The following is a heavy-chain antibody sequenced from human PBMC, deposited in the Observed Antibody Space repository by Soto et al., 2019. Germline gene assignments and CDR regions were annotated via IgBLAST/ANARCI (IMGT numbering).Heavy chain of an antibody. D-gene: IGHD6-13*01. CDR3: ARGSSSWSYYFDS. CDR2: IYYSGST. Sequence: QVQLQESGPGLVKPSETLSLTCTVSGGSVSSNSYYWNWIRQPPGKGLEWIGYIYYSGSTNYNPSLKSRVTILVDTSKKQFSRKLSSVTAADTAVYYCARGSSSWSYYFDSWGQGTLVTVSS. CDR1: GGSVSSNSYY. V-gene: IGHV4-61*01. J-gene: IGHJ4*02.